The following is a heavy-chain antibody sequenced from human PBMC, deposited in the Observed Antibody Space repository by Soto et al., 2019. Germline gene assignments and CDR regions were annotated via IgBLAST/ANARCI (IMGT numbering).Heavy chain of an antibody. CDR2: IIPIFGTA. Sequence: QVQLVQSGAEVKKPGSSVKVSCKASGGTFSSYAISWVRQAPGQGLEWMGGIIPIFGTANYAQKFQGRVTITADESTGISYMELSSLRSEDTAVYYCARGGAVVVVPAATRYYGMDVWGQGATVTVSS. V-gene: IGHV1-69*01. CDR1: GGTFSSYA. J-gene: IGHJ6*02. D-gene: IGHD2-2*01. CDR3: ARGGAVVVVPAATRYYGMDV.